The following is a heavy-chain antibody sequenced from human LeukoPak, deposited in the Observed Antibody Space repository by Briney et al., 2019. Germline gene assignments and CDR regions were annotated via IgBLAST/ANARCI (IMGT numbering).Heavy chain of an antibody. CDR2: IYTSGST. V-gene: IGHV4-4*07. Sequence: PSETLSLTCTVSGGSISSYYWSWIRQPAGKGLEWIGRIYTSGSTNYNPSLKSRVTMSVDTSKNQFSLKLSSVTAADTAVYYCARAQYYGSGSYMNWFDPWGQGTLVTVSS. D-gene: IGHD3-10*01. CDR3: ARAQYYGSGSYMNWFDP. CDR1: GGSISSYY. J-gene: IGHJ5*02.